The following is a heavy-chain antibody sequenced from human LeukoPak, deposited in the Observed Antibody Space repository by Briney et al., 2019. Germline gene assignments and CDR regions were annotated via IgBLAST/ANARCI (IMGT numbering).Heavy chain of an antibody. Sequence: GGSLRLSCAASGFMFSTNGMHWVRQAPGKGLEWVAFIRYDGSNTHYGDSVKGRFTISRDNSKNTLYLQMNSLRAEDTAVYYCAPWLADNWFDPWGQGTLVTVSS. D-gene: IGHD3-9*01. CDR1: GFMFSTNG. CDR2: IRYDGSNT. J-gene: IGHJ5*02. CDR3: APWLADNWFDP. V-gene: IGHV3-30*02.